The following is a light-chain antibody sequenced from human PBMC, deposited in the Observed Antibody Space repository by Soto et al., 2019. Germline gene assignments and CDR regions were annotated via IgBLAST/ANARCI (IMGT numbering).Light chain of an antibody. Sequence: QSVLTQPASVSGSPGQSITISRSGTSSDVGGYNYVSWYQQHPGKAPKVMIYEVSNRPSGVSNRFSGSKSGNTASLTISGLQAEDEADYYCSSHTSSSTLIFGGGTKLTVL. CDR1: SSDVGGYNY. J-gene: IGLJ2*01. V-gene: IGLV2-14*01. CDR3: SSHTSSSTLI. CDR2: EVS.